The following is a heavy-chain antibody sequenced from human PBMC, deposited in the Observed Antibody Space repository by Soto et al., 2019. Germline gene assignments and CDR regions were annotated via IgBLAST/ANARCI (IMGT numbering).Heavy chain of an antibody. CDR3: AKDLEGLGLVITSAPYQ. CDR2: ISGSGGST. Sequence: GGSLRLSCAASGFTFSSYAMSWVRQAPGKGLEWVSAISGSGGSTYYADSVKGRFTISRGNSKNTLYLQMNSLRAEDTAVYYCAKDLEGLGLVITSAPYQWGQGPLVTVSS. V-gene: IGHV3-23*01. CDR1: GFTFSSYA. D-gene: IGHD3-9*01. J-gene: IGHJ4*02.